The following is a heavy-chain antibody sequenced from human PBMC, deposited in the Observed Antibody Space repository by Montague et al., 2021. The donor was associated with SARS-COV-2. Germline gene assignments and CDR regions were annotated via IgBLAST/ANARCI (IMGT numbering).Heavy chain of an antibody. D-gene: IGHD6-19*01. CDR3: ARDGSAVAGLPRSYGLDV. V-gene: IGHV4-4*07. J-gene: IGHJ6*02. Sequence: SETLSLTCTVSGGSISSYYWSWIRQPAGEGLEWIGRIYTSGSTNYNPSLKSRVTMSIDTSKSQFSLKLSSVTAADTAVYYCARDGSAVAGLPRSYGLDVWGQGTTVTVSS. CDR2: IYTSGST. CDR1: GGSISSYY.